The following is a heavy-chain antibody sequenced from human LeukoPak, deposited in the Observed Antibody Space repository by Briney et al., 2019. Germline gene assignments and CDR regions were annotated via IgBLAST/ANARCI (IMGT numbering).Heavy chain of an antibody. Sequence: GGSLRLSCAASGFTFSSYEMNWVRQAPGKGLEWVSYIRSSGDTINYADSVKGRFIISRDNAKNSMFLQMNSLRAEDTAVYYCVRDQGGAVSYWGQGTLVTVSS. V-gene: IGHV3-48*03. CDR3: VRDQGGAVSY. CDR1: GFTFSSYE. CDR2: IRSSGDTI. D-gene: IGHD3-16*01. J-gene: IGHJ4*02.